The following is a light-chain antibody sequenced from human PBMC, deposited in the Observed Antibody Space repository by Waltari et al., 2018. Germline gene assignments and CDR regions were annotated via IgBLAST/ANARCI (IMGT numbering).Light chain of an antibody. CDR2: TAS. V-gene: IGKV1-9*01. J-gene: IGKJ4*01. CDR3: QQLNSYPPT. Sequence: IQLTQSPSSLSAYVGHRVTITCRASHGISNYLAWYQQKSGKAPKPLIYTASTLQSGVPSRFSGRGSGTDFTLTISSLQPEDFATYYCQQLNSYPPTFGGGTKVEIK. CDR1: HGISNY.